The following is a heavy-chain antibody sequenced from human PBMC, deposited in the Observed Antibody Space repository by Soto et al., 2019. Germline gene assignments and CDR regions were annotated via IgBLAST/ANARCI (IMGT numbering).Heavy chain of an antibody. J-gene: IGHJ4*02. Sequence: GESLKISCKASGYSFSSYWVGWVRQMPGKGLEWMGIIFPSGSDTRYSPSFRGQVSISVDRSINTAYLQWSSLKASDSAIYYCERSVGSSWRYFDTWGQGTRVTVSS. V-gene: IGHV5-51*01. CDR1: GYSFSSYW. CDR2: IFPSGSDT. D-gene: IGHD6-13*01. CDR3: ERSVGSSWRYFDT.